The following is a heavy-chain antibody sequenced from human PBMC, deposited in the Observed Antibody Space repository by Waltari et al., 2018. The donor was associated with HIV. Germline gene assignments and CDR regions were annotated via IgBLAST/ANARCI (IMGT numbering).Heavy chain of an antibody. J-gene: IGHJ6*02. D-gene: IGHD4-17*01. CDR3: AKDRHGVTIYGMDV. V-gene: IGHV3-30*18. CDR2: ISYDGSNK. CDR1: GFTFSSYG. Sequence: QVQLVESGGGVVQPGRSLRLSCAASGFTFSSYGMHWVRQAPGKGLEWLVVISYDGSNKYYADSVKGRFTISRENSKNTLYLQMNSLRAEDTAVYYCAKDRHGVTIYGMDVWGQGTTVTVSS.